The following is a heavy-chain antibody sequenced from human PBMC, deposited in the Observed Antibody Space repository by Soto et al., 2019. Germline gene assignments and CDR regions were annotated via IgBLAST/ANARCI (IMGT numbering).Heavy chain of an antibody. Sequence: EVQLVESGGGLVQPGGSLRLSCAASGFTFSSYSMNWVRQAPGKGLEWVSYISSSSSTIYYADSVKGRFTISRDNAENSLYLQLNSLRVEDTAVYYCAREAFALTDAFDIWGQGTMVTVSS. D-gene: IGHD3-3*02. CDR2: ISSSSSTI. V-gene: IGHV3-48*01. J-gene: IGHJ3*02. CDR1: GFTFSSYS. CDR3: AREAFALTDAFDI.